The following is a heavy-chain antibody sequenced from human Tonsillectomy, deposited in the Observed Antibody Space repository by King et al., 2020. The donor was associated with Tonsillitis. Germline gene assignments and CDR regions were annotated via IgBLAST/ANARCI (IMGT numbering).Heavy chain of an antibody. CDR2: ISYDGSNK. J-gene: IGHJ3*02. CDR1: GFTFSSYA. Sequence: VQLVESGGGVVQPGRSLRLSCAASGFTFSSYAMHWVRQAPGKGLEWVAVISYDGSNKYYADSVKGRFTISRDNSKNTLYLQMNSLRAEDTAVYYCARGVPVSNFDAFDIWGQGTMVTVSS. V-gene: IGHV3-30*04. D-gene: IGHD1-7*01. CDR3: ARGVPVSNFDAFDI.